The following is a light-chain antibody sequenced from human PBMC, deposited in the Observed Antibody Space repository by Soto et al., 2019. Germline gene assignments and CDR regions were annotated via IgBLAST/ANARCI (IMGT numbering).Light chain of an antibody. Sequence: VLAQTLATLSLSPGARAPRSSRASQSVSRYLGWYRQKQGQAPRLLIYDASSRATGIPDRFSGSGSGTDGTITISSLEKEDCSVYDCQHYGSSTWTFGHGTKVDIK. J-gene: IGKJ1*01. V-gene: IGKV3-11*01. CDR2: DAS. CDR1: QSVSRY. CDR3: QHYGSSTWT.